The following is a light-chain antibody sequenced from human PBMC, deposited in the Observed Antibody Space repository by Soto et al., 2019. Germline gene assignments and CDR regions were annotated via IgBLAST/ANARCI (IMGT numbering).Light chain of an antibody. CDR3: AAWDDSLNGVL. CDR1: SSNIGRNT. Sequence: QSVLTQPPSASGTPGQRVTISCSGSSSNIGRNTVSWYQQLPGTAPKLLIYTNNQRPSGVPDRFSGSKSGTSDSLAISGLQSEDEADYYCAAWDDSLNGVLFGGGTKLTVL. CDR2: TNN. J-gene: IGLJ2*01. V-gene: IGLV1-44*01.